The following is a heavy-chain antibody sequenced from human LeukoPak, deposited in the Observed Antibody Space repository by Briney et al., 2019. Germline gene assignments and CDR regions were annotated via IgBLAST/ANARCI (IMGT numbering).Heavy chain of an antibody. J-gene: IGHJ4*02. CDR1: GDSINIHHHF. CDR2: VNYIGST. V-gene: IGHV4-31*03. D-gene: IGHD3-22*01. Sequence: SSQTLSLTCTVSGDSINIHHHFWGWIRQHPGKGLEWIGYVNYIGSTFYNPSLKSRVTISLDTSKNQISLNLTTVTAADTAMYYCARGFRSDSSGRKFDYWGQGALVTVSS. CDR3: ARGFRSDSSGRKFDY.